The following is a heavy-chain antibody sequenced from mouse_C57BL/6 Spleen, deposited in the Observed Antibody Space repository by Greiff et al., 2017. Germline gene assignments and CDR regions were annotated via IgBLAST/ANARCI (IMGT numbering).Heavy chain of an antibody. CDR3: TRSGYYYGSSYVGDY. Sequence: VQLQQSGAELVRPGASVTLSCKASGYTFTDYEMHWVKQTPVHGLEWIGAIDPETGGTAYNQTFKGQALLTADKSSSTAYMELRSRTSEDSAVYYCTRSGYYYGSSYVGDYWGQGTTLTVSS. D-gene: IGHD1-1*01. CDR1: GYTFTDYE. V-gene: IGHV1-15*01. J-gene: IGHJ2*01. CDR2: IDPETGGT.